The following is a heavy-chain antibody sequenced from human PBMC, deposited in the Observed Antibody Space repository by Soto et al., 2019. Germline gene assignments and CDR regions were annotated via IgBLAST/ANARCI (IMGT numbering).Heavy chain of an antibody. J-gene: IGHJ4*02. D-gene: IGHD2-21*02. CDR3: ASKAACCDDCYDCES. CDR1: GGIFSSNT. CDR2: IIPIFGTA. V-gene: IGHV1-69*06. Sequence: QVYLVQSGAEVKKPGSSVKISCKASGGIFSSNTINWVRQAAGQGLEWMGGIIPIFGTANYAEKFQGRVTITADKSTKTEYMELTSMGSEDTAVYYCASKAACCDDCYDCESWGQGTLVTVSS.